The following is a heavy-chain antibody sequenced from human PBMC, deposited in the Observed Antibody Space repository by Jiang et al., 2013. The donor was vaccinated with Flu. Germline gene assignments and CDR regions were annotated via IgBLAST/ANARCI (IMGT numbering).Heavy chain of an antibody. CDR2: INHSGST. D-gene: IGHD3-3*01. J-gene: IGHJ5*02. CDR1: GGSFSGYY. V-gene: IGHV4-34*01. CDR3: ARGLPEKRITIFGVVIKATYNWFDP. Sequence: KPSETLSLTCAVYGGSFSGYYWSWIRQPPGKGLEWIGEINHSGSTNYNPSLKSRVTISVDTSKNQFSLKLSSVTAADTAVYYCARGLPEKRITIFGVVIKATYNWFDPWGQGTLVTVSS.